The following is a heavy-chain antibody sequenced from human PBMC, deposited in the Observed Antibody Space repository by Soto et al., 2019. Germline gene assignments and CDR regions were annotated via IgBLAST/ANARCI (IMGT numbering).Heavy chain of an antibody. J-gene: IGHJ4*02. CDR3: AKEGSNWNGDDY. D-gene: IGHD1-1*01. Sequence: PSETLSLTCTVSGGSISSDDYYWSWIRQPPGKGLEWIGYIYYSGSTYYNPSLKSRVTISVDKSKDQFSLKLSSLTAADTAVYYCAKEGSNWNGDDYWGQGTLVTVSS. V-gene: IGHV4-30-4*01. CDR1: GGSISSDDYY. CDR2: IYYSGST.